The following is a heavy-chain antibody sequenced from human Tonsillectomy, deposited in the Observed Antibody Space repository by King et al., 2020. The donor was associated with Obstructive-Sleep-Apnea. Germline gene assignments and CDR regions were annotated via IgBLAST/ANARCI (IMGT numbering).Heavy chain of an antibody. D-gene: IGHD1-26*01. CDR3: ARGRSGSLFDS. Sequence: VQLVQSVAEVKKPGASVKVSCETSGYTFITYYMFWVRQAPGQGLEWMGWTNPYNGDTHVTQKFGGRVTMTRDTSISTAYMELTGLRSDDTAVYYCARGRSGSLFDSWGQGTLVTVSS. V-gene: IGHV1-2*02. J-gene: IGHJ4*02. CDR1: GYTFITYY. CDR2: TNPYNGDT.